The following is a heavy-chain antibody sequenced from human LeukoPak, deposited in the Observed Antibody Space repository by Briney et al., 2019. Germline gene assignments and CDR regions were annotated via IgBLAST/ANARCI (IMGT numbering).Heavy chain of an antibody. J-gene: IGHJ2*01. Sequence: GSLRLSCAATGFTFSTYAMSWIRQPPGKGLEWIGNPYYTGSTNYNPSLKSRVTISVDTSKNQFSLKLSSVTAADTAVYYCARLLISSGWYSYFDLWGRGTLVTVSS. V-gene: IGHV4-59*01. CDR3: ARLLISSGWYSYFDL. CDR1: GFTFSTYA. CDR2: PYYTGST. D-gene: IGHD6-19*01.